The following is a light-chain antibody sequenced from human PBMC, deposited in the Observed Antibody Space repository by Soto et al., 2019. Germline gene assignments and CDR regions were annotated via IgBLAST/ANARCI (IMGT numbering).Light chain of an antibody. CDR3: QQGYTTRWT. V-gene: IGKV1-39*01. Sequence: DIQMTQSPTPLSASVGERVTISCRGGQNIRSYLNWYQQIPGKALNLLIYATSILQTGVPSRFSGTGSGKEVTLTINGLQPEDFATYYCQQGYTTRWTFGQGTKVDIK. CDR1: QNIRSY. CDR2: ATS. J-gene: IGKJ1*01.